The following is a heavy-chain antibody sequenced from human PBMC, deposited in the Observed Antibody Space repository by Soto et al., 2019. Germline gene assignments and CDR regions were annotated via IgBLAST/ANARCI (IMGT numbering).Heavy chain of an antibody. Sequence: GGSLRLSCAASGFTFSSYSMNWVRQAPGKGLEWVSSISSSSSYIYYADSVKGRFTISRDNAKNSLYLQMNSLRAEDTAVYYCAKYLEDNWFDPWGQGTLVTVSS. D-gene: IGHD2-2*01. CDR3: AKYLEDNWFDP. CDR1: GFTFSSYS. J-gene: IGHJ5*02. CDR2: ISSSSSYI. V-gene: IGHV3-21*04.